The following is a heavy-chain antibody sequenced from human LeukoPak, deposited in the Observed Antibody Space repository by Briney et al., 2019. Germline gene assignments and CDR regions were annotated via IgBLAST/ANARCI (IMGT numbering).Heavy chain of an antibody. CDR3: ARGTFGLEIDY. V-gene: IGHV3-20*04. Sequence: GGSLRLSCAASGFTFDDYGMSWVRQAPGKGLEWVSGINWNGGSTGYADSVKGRFTISRDNAKNSLYLQMGSLRAEDMAVYYCARGTFGLEIDYWGQGTLVTVSS. D-gene: IGHD3-16*01. CDR2: INWNGGST. CDR1: GFTFDDYG. J-gene: IGHJ4*02.